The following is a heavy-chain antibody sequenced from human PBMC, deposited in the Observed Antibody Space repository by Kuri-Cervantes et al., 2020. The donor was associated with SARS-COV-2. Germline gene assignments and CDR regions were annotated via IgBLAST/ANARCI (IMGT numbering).Heavy chain of an antibody. CDR3: AKSWGYCSSTSCYTRHYYYYMDV. CDR1: GFTFSDYY. CDR2: IRYDGSNK. Sequence: GESLKISCAASGFTFSDYYMSWIRQAPGKGLEWVAFIRYDGSNKYYADSVKGRFTISRDNSKNTLYLQMNSLRAEDTAVYYCAKSWGYCSSTSCYTRHYYYYMDVWGKGTTVTVSS. D-gene: IGHD2-2*02. J-gene: IGHJ6*03. V-gene: IGHV3-30*02.